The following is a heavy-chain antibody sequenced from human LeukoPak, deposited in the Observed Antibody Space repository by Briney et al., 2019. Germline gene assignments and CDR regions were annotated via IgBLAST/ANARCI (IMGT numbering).Heavy chain of an antibody. CDR2: IYYSGST. D-gene: IGHD5-12*01. J-gene: IGHJ5*02. Sequence: SETLSLTCTVSGGSIRSSSYYWGWIRQPPGKGLEGIGSIYYSGSTYYNPSLKSRVTISVDTSKNQFSLKPSSVTAADTAVYYCGGGYSGYDSNWFDPWGQGTLVTVSS. CDR1: GGSIRSSSYY. V-gene: IGHV4-39*01. CDR3: GGGYSGYDSNWFDP.